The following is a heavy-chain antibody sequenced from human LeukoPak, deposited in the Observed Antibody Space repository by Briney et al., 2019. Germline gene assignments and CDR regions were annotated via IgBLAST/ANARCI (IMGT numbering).Heavy chain of an antibody. V-gene: IGHV3-66*01. D-gene: IGHD4-17*01. CDR1: GFTVSSNY. Sequence: PGGSLRLSCAASGFTVSSNYMSWVHQAPGKGLEWVSVIYSGGSTYYADSVKGRFTISRDNSKNTLYLQMNSLRAEDTAVYYCARDRTTVTTTNYYYYGMDVWGQGTTVTVSS. J-gene: IGHJ6*02. CDR2: IYSGGST. CDR3: ARDRTTVTTTNYYYYGMDV.